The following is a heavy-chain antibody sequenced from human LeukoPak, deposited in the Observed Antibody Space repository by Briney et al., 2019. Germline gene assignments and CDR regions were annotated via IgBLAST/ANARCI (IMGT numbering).Heavy chain of an antibody. CDR2: ISPYNGNT. CDR3: ARARRVQVIPVAESAEYFEH. Sequence: ASVKVSCKPSGYPFTSYGVSWVRQAPGQGLEWMGWISPYNGNTNFAQRFQGRLTLTTDTSTSTVYMELRRLRSDDTAVYFCARARRVQVIPVAESAEYFEHWGQGTMVTVSS. CDR1: GYPFTSYG. D-gene: IGHD2-2*01. V-gene: IGHV1-18*01. J-gene: IGHJ1*01.